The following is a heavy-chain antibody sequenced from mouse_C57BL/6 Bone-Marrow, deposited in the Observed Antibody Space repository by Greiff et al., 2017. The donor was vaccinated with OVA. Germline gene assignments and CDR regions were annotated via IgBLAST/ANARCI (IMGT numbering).Heavy chain of an antibody. CDR2: ISSGGSYT. Sequence: EVQGVESGGDLVKPGGSLKLSCAASGFTFSSYGMSWVRQTPDKRLEWVATISSGGSYTYYPDSVKGRFTISRDNAKNTLYLQMSSLKSEDTAMYYCAAMDYWGQGTSVTVSS. CDR1: GFTFSSYG. J-gene: IGHJ4*01. V-gene: IGHV5-6*01. CDR3: AAMDY.